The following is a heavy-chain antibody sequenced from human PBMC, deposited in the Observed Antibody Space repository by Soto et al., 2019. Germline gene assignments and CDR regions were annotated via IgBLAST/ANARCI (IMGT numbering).Heavy chain of an antibody. D-gene: IGHD3-16*01. CDR1: GGSFSGYY. Sequence: SETLSPTCAVYGGSFSGYYWSWIRQPPGKGLEWIGEINHSGSTNYNPSLKSRVTISVDTSKNQFSLKLSSVTAADTAVYYCARGLWGRYYYGMDVWGQGTTVTVSS. J-gene: IGHJ6*02. V-gene: IGHV4-34*01. CDR2: INHSGST. CDR3: ARGLWGRYYYGMDV.